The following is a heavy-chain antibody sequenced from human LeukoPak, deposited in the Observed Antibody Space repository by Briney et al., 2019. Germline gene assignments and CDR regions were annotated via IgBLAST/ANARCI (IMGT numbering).Heavy chain of an antibody. J-gene: IGHJ5*02. V-gene: IGHV4-38-2*02. Sequence: PSETLSLTCTVSSYSISSGYYWGWIRQPPGKGLGWIGSIYDSGSTYYNPSLKGPVTISVDTSKNQFSLKLSYVSAADTAVYYCAREGGPWNDFWSGYPTNNWFDPWGQGTLVTVSS. CDR2: IYDSGST. CDR1: SYSISSGYY. D-gene: IGHD3-3*01. CDR3: AREGGPWNDFWSGYPTNNWFDP.